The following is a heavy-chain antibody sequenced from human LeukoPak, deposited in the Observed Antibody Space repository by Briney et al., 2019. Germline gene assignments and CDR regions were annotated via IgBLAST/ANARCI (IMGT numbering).Heavy chain of an antibody. J-gene: IGHJ3*02. V-gene: IGHV3-23*01. D-gene: IGHD1-26*01. CDR2: ISNNGRST. Sequence: GGSLRLSCAVSGFTFSRSAMRWVRQAPGKGLEWDSVISNNGRSTYYADSAKGGFTISRDNSKNTLYLQMNSLRAEDTAVYYCAKNLPGSYSGSYYLAFDIWGQGTMVTVSS. CDR1: GFTFSRSA. CDR3: AKNLPGSYSGSYYLAFDI.